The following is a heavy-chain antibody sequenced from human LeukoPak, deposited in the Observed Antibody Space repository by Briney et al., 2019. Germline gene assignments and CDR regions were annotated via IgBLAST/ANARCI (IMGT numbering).Heavy chain of an antibody. CDR2: FYSDSST. Sequence: GGSLSLLCGPWGLTLRSNYVMGVRGARGGGGEGVAAFYSDSSTYYADSVKGRFTISRDNSKNTLYLQMNSLRAEDTAVYYCARGVYDSSGYPSWYFDFWGRGTLVTVSS. V-gene: IGHV3-53*01. CDR1: GLTLRSNY. J-gene: IGHJ2*01. D-gene: IGHD3-22*01. CDR3: ARGVYDSSGYPSWYFDF.